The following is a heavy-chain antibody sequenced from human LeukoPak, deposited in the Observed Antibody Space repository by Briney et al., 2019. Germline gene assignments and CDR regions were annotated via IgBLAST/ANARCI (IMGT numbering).Heavy chain of an antibody. CDR1: GFTFSTYA. Sequence: LSGGSLRLSCAASGFTFSTYAMSWVRQAPGKGPQWVSGISGSGGSTYYTDSVKGRFTISKDNSKNTLYLQMNSLRAEDTAVYYCAKDPTDTSSWYIVEYFQHWGQGTLVTVSS. CDR2: ISGSGGST. CDR3: AKDPTDTSSWYIVEYFQH. V-gene: IGHV3-23*01. J-gene: IGHJ1*01. D-gene: IGHD6-13*01.